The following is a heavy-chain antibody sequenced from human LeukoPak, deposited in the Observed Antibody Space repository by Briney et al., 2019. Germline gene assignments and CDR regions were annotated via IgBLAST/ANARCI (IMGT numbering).Heavy chain of an antibody. J-gene: IGHJ6*03. D-gene: IGHD3-9*01. CDR3: ARGGYYDILTGYSADYYMDV. CDR1: GYKFTSYD. Sequence: GASVKVSFEASGYKFTSYDINWVRQATGQGLEWMGWMKPNSGNTGYAQKFQGRVTITRNTSISTAYMELSSLRSEDTAVYYCARGGYYDILTGYSADYYMDVWGKGTTVTVSS. CDR2: MKPNSGNT. V-gene: IGHV1-8*03.